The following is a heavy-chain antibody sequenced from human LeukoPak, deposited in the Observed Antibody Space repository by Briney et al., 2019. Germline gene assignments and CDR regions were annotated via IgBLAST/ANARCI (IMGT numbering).Heavy chain of an antibody. CDR1: GYTFTTYD. Sequence: GSSVKVSCTASGYTFTTYDINWVRQATGQGLEWMGWMNPNSGYTGYAQKFQGRVTMTRNTSISTAYMELGGLRSEDTAIYYCARGGLYYYGVDVWGQGTTVTVSS. CDR3: ARGGLYYYGVDV. CDR2: MNPNSGYT. V-gene: IGHV1-8*01. J-gene: IGHJ6*02.